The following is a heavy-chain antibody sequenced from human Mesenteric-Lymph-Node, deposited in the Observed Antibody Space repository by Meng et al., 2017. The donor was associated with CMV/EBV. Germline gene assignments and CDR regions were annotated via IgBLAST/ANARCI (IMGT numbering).Heavy chain of an antibody. CDR3: TRAPDGYCSSTRCQFDY. J-gene: IGHJ4*02. CDR1: GFTFSTFW. D-gene: IGHD2-2*03. V-gene: IGHV3-74*01. CDR2: INSDGSTT. Sequence: GFTFSTFWMLWVRPAPGKGLVWVSHINSDGSTTSYADSVKGRFTISRDNAKNTLYLQMNSLRAEDTAVYYCTRAPDGYCSSTRCQFDYWGQGTLVTVS.